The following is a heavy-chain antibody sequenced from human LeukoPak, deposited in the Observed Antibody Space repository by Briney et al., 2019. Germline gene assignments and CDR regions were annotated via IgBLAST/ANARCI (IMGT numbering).Heavy chain of an antibody. CDR1: GYTFRNHR. Sequence: PGGSLRLFCAASGYTFRNHRMHWVRKAPGKGLEWVAVIWYDGSNQYYADTVKGRFTISRDKSKNMLYLQMASLRAEDTAVYYWARDIASVRMDVWGQGTTVTVSS. J-gene: IGHJ6*02. D-gene: IGHD2-15*01. CDR2: IWYDGSNQ. CDR3: ARDIASVRMDV. V-gene: IGHV3-33*01.